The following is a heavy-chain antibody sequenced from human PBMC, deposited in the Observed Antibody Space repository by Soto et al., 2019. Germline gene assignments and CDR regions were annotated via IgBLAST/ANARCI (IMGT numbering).Heavy chain of an antibody. CDR3: ARDIYGDSDYYYDYMDV. V-gene: IGHV3-48*01. J-gene: IGHJ6*03. CDR2: ISSSSSTI. Sequence: GGSLRLSCAASGFTFSSYSMNWVRQAPGKGLEWVSYISSSSSTIYYADSVKGRFTISRDNAKNSLYLQMNSLRAEDTAVYYCARDIYGDSDYYYDYMDVWGKGTTVTVSS. CDR1: GFTFSSYS. D-gene: IGHD4-17*01.